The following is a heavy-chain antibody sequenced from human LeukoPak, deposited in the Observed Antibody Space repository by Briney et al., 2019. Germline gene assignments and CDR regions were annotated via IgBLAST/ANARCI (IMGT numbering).Heavy chain of an antibody. J-gene: IGHJ4*02. D-gene: IGHD2-2*01. CDR1: GGSISSSSYY. CDR2: IYYSGST. Sequence: PSETLSLTCTVSGGSISSSSYYWGWIRQPPGKGLEWIGSIYYSGSTYYNPSLKSRVTISVDTSKNQFSLKLSSVTAADTAVYYCARALSGYCSSTSCYWGPGSYFDYWGQGTLVTVSS. V-gene: IGHV4-39*07. CDR3: ARALSGYCSSTSCYWGPGSYFDY.